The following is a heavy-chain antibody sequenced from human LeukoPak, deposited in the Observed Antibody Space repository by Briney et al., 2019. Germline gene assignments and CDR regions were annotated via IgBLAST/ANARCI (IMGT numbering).Heavy chain of an antibody. J-gene: IGHJ5*02. V-gene: IGHV3-30*03. CDR3: ARDRTSSSWYTRRHDNWFDP. Sequence: GGSLRLSCAASGFTFSSYGMHWVRQAPGKGLEWVAVISYDGSNKYYADSVKGRFTISRDNSKNTLYLQMNSLRAEDTAVYYCARDRTSSSWYTRRHDNWFDPWGQGTLVTVSS. D-gene: IGHD6-13*01. CDR2: ISYDGSNK. CDR1: GFTFSSYG.